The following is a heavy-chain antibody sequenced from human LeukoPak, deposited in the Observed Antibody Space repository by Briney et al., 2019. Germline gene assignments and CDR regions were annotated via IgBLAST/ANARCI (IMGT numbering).Heavy chain of an antibody. J-gene: IGHJ6*02. CDR3: ARDRARQNQDGMDV. CDR1: GYTFTSNY. Sequence: ASVKVSCKASGYTFTSNYMHWVRQAPGQGREWMGIINPSGGSTSNAQKFQGRVTMTRDTSTSTVYMELSSLRSEDTAVYYCARDRARQNQDGMDVWGQGTTVTVSS. D-gene: IGHD1-14*01. V-gene: IGHV1-46*01. CDR2: INPSGGST.